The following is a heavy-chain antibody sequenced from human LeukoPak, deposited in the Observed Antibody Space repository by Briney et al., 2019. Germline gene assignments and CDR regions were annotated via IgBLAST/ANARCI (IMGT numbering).Heavy chain of an antibody. V-gene: IGHV3-23*01. Sequence: GGSLSLSCAASGFTFSNYAMNWVRQAPGKGLEWVSAIDSGGGTYYADSVKGRFTISRDNSKNTLYLQLSSLRAEDTAVYYCAKGPQVDWGQGALVTVSS. D-gene: IGHD2-15*01. CDR1: GFTFSNYA. J-gene: IGHJ4*02. CDR2: IDSGGGT. CDR3: AKGPQVD.